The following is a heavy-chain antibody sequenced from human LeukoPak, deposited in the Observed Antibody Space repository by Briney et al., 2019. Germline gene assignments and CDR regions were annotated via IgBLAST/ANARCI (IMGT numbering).Heavy chain of an antibody. CDR2: ISWNSGSI. V-gene: IGHV3-9*01. CDR1: GFTFDDYA. CDR3: AKAYDILTGYCDY. D-gene: IGHD3-9*01. J-gene: IGHJ4*02. Sequence: GRSLRLSCAASGFTFDDYAMHWVRQAPGKGLEWVSGISWNSGSIGYADSVKGRFTTSRDNAKNSLYLQMNSLRAEDTALYYCAKAYDILTGYCDYWGQRTLVTVSS.